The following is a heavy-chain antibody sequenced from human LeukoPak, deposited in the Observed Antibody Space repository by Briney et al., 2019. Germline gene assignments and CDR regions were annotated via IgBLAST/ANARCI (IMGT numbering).Heavy chain of an antibody. CDR3: ATAQWLRHNWFDP. Sequence: PSETLSLTCAVPGGSISSSYWWSWIRQPPGKGLEWIGEINHSGSTNYNPSLKSRVTISVDTSKNQFSLKLSSVTAADTAVYYCATAQWLRHNWFDPWGQGTLVTVSS. V-gene: IGHV4-4*02. D-gene: IGHD5-12*01. J-gene: IGHJ5*02. CDR2: INHSGST. CDR1: GGSISSSYW.